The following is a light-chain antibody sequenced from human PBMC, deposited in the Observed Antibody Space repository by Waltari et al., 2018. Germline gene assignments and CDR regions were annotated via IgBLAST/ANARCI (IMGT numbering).Light chain of an antibody. CDR2: GVS. CDR3: QQSIQWPYT. V-gene: IGKV3D-15*01. Sequence: DIAMTQSPATLSLSPGERATLSCRASQSVNRNLAWYQQKPGQPPILLIYGVSSRATGIPDRFTGSGSGMEFTLTISSLEPEDVGIYHCQQSIQWPYTFGQGTKVEIK. CDR1: QSVNRN. J-gene: IGKJ2*01.